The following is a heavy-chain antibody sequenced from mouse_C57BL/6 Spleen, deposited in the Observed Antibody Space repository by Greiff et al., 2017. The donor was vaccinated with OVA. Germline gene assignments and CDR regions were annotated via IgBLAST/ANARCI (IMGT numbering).Heavy chain of an antibody. CDR2: IYPGSGST. CDR1: GYTFTSYW. CDR3: AREGLRRPGLFDY. J-gene: IGHJ2*01. D-gene: IGHD2-4*01. V-gene: IGHV1-55*01. Sequence: QVHVKQPGAELVKPGASVKMSCKASGYTFTSYWITWVKQRPGQGLEWIGDIYPGSGSTNYNEKFKSKATLTVDTSSSTAYMQLSSLTSEDSAVYYCAREGLRRPGLFDYWGQGTTLTVSS.